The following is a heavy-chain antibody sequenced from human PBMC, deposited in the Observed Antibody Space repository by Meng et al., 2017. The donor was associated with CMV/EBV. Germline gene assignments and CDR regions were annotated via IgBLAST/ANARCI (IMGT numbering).Heavy chain of an antibody. V-gene: IGHV3-21*01. CDR3: ARGSSSSYYYYGMDV. D-gene: IGHD6-6*01. Sequence: GGSLRLSCAASGFTFSSYSMNWVRQAPGKGLEWVSSISSSSSDIYYADSVKGRFTISRDNAKNSLYLQMNSLRAEDTAVYYCARGSSSSYYYYGMDVWGQGTTVTVSS. CDR1: GFTFSSYS. CDR2: ISSSSSDI. J-gene: IGHJ6*02.